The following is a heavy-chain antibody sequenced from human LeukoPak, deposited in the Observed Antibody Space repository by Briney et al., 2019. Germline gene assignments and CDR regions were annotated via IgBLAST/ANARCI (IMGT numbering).Heavy chain of an antibody. CDR3: ARGPPRGKYYYMDV. Sequence: GGSLRLSCSASGFTFSSFDRDWVRPPPGQGLKWGSTTGTASDTYSPSSVEGRFTLSRNNASNSLYLQMNSLTAGDTAVYYCARGPPRGKYYYMDVWGKGTTVTVSS. J-gene: IGHJ6*03. D-gene: IGHD1-1*01. CDR1: GFTFSSFD. CDR2: TGTASDT. V-gene: IGHV3-13*01.